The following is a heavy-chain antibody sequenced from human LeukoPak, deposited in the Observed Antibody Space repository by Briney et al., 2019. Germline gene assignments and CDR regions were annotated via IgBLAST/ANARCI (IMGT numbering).Heavy chain of an antibody. Sequence: GGSLRFSCAASGFTFSSYGMHWVRQAPGKGLEWVAVIWYDGSNKYYADSVKGRFTISRDNSKNTLYLQMNSLRAEDTAVYYCAKPQSREGFWSGYGGSSPYYFDYWGRGTLVTVSS. V-gene: IGHV3-33*06. CDR1: GFTFSSYG. D-gene: IGHD3-3*01. CDR2: IWYDGSNK. CDR3: AKPQSREGFWSGYGGSSPYYFDY. J-gene: IGHJ4*02.